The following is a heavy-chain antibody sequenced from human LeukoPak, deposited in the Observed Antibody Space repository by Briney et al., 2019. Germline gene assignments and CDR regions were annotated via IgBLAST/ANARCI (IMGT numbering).Heavy chain of an antibody. D-gene: IGHD2-2*01. J-gene: IGHJ4*02. CDR2: INPNSGGT. V-gene: IGHV1-2*02. CDR1: GYTFTGYY. CDR3: ARVQGYCSGTSCYPDTNFDY. Sequence: ASVKVSCKASGYTFTGYYMHWVRQAPGQGLEWMGWINPNSGGTNYAQKFQGRVTMTRDTSISTAYMELSRLRSDDTAVYYCARVQGYCSGTSCYPDTNFDYWGQGTLVTVSS.